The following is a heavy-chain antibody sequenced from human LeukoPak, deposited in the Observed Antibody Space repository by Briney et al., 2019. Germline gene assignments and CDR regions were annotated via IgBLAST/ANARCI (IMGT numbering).Heavy chain of an antibody. J-gene: IGHJ6*03. Sequence: SETLSLTCAVYGGSFSGYCWSWIRQPPGKGLEWIGEINHSGSTNYNPSLKRRVTISVDTSKNQFSLKLSSVTAADTAVYYCARAIYGYGYYYYYYMDVWGKGTTVTVSS. CDR2: INHSGST. CDR3: ARAIYGYGYYYYYYMDV. V-gene: IGHV4-34*01. CDR1: GGSFSGYC. D-gene: IGHD5-18*01.